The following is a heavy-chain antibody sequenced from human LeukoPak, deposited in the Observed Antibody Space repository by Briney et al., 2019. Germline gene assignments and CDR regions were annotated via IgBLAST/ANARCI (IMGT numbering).Heavy chain of an antibody. D-gene: IGHD2-8*01. V-gene: IGHV1-18*04. Sequence: ASVKVSCKASGYTFTSYYMHWVRQAPGQGLEWMGWIGAYNGNTNYAQKLQGRVTMTTDTSTSTAYMELRSLRSDDTAVYYCARHILRDAFDIWGQGTMVTVSS. CDR3: ARHILRDAFDI. CDR1: GYTFTSYY. J-gene: IGHJ3*02. CDR2: IGAYNGNT.